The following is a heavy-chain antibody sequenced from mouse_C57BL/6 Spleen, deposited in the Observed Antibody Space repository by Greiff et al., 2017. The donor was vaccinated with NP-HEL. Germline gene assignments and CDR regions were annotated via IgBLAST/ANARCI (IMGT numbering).Heavy chain of an antibody. CDR3: AREPGHYYGSTYFDY. CDR1: GFTFSSYA. V-gene: IGHV5-4*01. D-gene: IGHD1-1*01. Sequence: EVKVVESGGGLVKPGGSLKLSCAASGFTFSSYAMSWVRQTPEKRLEWVATISDGGSYTYYPDNVKGRFTISRDNAKNNLYLQMSHLKSEDTAMYYCAREPGHYYGSTYFDYWGQGTTLTVSS. CDR2: ISDGGSYT. J-gene: IGHJ2*01.